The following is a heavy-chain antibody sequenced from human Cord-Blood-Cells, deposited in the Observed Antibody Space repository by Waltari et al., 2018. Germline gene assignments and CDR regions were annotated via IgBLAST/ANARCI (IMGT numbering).Heavy chain of an antibody. CDR2: INHSGGT. J-gene: IGHJ6*02. CDR1: GGSFSGYY. CDR3: AANQLLGGYYGMDV. V-gene: IGHV4-34*01. D-gene: IGHD2-2*01. Sequence: QVQLQQWGAGLLKPSETLSLTCAVYGGSFSGYYWSWIRQPPGKGLEWIGEINHSGGTNYNPSLKSRVTISVDTSKNQFSLKLSSVTAADTAVYYCAANQLLGGYYGMDVWGQGTTVTVSS.